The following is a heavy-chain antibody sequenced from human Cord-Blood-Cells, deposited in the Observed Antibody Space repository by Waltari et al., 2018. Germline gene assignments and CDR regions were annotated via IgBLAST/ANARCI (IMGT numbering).Heavy chain of an antibody. CDR1: GYTFTSYY. D-gene: IGHD1-26*01. J-gene: IGHJ4*02. Sequence: QVQLVQSGAEVKKPGASVKVSCKASGYTFTSYYMPWVRQAPGQGLEWMGIINPSGGSTSYAQKFQGRVTMTRDTSTSTVYMELSSLRSEDTAVYYCARARPRYSGSYYYFDYWGQGTLVTVSS. CDR3: ARARPRYSGSYYYFDY. CDR2: INPSGGST. V-gene: IGHV1-46*03.